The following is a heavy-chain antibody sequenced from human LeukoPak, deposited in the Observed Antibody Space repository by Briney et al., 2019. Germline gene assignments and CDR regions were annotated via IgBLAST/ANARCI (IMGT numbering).Heavy chain of an antibody. V-gene: IGHV3-23*01. D-gene: IGHD5-24*01. Sequence: GGSLRLSCAASGFTFSSYAMSWVRQAPGKGLEWVSAVSGSGAYTYYADSVKGRFTISRDNSKNTLFLQMDSLRHDDTAIYYCAADGYNYFDYWGQGTLVTVPS. CDR2: VSGSGAYT. CDR1: GFTFSSYA. CDR3: AADGYNYFDY. J-gene: IGHJ4*02.